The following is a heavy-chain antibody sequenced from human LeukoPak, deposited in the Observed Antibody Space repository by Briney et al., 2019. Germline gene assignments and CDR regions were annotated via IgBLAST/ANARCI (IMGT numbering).Heavy chain of an antibody. V-gene: IGHV3-7*01. Sequence: GGSLRLSCAASGFTFSSYGMSWVRQAPGKGLEWVANIKQDGSEKYYVDSVKGRFTISRDNAKKSLYLQMNSLRAEDTAVYYCARDDCSSISCYHNWFDPWGQGTLVTVSS. CDR3: ARDDCSSISCYHNWFDP. J-gene: IGHJ5*02. D-gene: IGHD2-2*01. CDR2: IKQDGSEK. CDR1: GFTFSSYG.